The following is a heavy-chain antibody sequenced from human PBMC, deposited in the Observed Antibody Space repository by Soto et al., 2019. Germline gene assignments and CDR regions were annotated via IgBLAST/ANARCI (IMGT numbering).Heavy chain of an antibody. CDR3: ARGRYYGSGSYPLYYYYYYMDV. CDR2: TYYRSKWYN. V-gene: IGHV6-1*01. CDR1: GDSVSSNSAA. D-gene: IGHD3-10*01. Sequence: SQTPSLTCAISGDSVSSNSAAWNWIRQSPSRGLEWLGRTYYRSKWYNDYAVSVKSRITINPDTSKNQFSLQLNSVTPEDTAVYYCARGRYYGSGSYPLYYYYYYMDVWGKGTTVTVSS. J-gene: IGHJ6*03.